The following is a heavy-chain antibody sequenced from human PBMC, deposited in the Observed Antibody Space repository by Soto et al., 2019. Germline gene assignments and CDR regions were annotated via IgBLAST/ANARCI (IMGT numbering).Heavy chain of an antibody. V-gene: IGHV3-23*01. CDR1: GFTFINNA. CDR2: ISSSGSGT. J-gene: IGHJ4*02. CDR3: ANILAASGLDY. D-gene: IGHD1-1*01. Sequence: GGSLRLSCAASGFTFINNAMSWVRQAPGKGLEWASSISSSGSGTYYADSVKGRFAISRDNSKNTLYLQMNSLRAEDTAVYYCANILAASGLDYWGQGTLVTVSS.